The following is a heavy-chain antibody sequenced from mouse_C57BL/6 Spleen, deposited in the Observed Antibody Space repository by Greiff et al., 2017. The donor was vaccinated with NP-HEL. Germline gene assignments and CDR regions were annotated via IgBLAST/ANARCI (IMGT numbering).Heavy chain of an antibody. CDR3: ASDYYGSSYRAWFAY. CDR1: GFTFSSYA. J-gene: IGHJ3*01. CDR2: ISDGGSYT. D-gene: IGHD1-1*01. Sequence: EVQGVESGGGLVKPGGSLKLSCAASGFTFSSYAMSWVRQTPEKRLEWVATISDGGSYTYYPDNVKGRFTISRDNAKNNLYLQMSHLKSEDTAMYYCASDYYGSSYRAWFAYWGQGTLVTVSA. V-gene: IGHV5-4*01.